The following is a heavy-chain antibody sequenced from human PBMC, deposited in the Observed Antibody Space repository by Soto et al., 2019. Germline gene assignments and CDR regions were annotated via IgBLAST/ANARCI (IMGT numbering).Heavy chain of an antibody. Sequence: EVQLVESGGGLVQPGESLRLSCATSGFTLSDHYMDWVRQAPGKGLEWVGRIRNKPKSYTTDYAASVKGRFTVSRDDSKNSVYLQMDSLKTEDTAVYYCARAVMAQGGTNLDYWGQGTLVTVSS. CDR2: IRNKPKSYTT. J-gene: IGHJ4*02. CDR1: GFTLSDHY. CDR3: ARAVMAQGGTNLDY. D-gene: IGHD2-8*01. V-gene: IGHV3-72*01.